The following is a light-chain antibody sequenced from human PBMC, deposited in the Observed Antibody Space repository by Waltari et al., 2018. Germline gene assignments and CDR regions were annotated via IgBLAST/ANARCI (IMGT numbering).Light chain of an antibody. J-gene: IGLJ1*01. V-gene: IGLV3-25*03. CDR3: QSADSSGAYV. CDR2: KDS. CDR1: ASPNQY. Sequence: HDLTQPPSLFVPPGQTARITSPGHASPNQYGYRYQQKPGHAPVSVIYKDSARPSGIPERFSGSSSGTTVTLAISGVQAEDEADYYCQSADSSGAYVFGSGTKVTVL.